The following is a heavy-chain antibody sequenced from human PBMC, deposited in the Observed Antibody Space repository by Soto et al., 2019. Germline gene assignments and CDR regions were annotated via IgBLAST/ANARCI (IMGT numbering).Heavy chain of an antibody. J-gene: IGHJ4*02. D-gene: IGHD3-10*01. CDR3: ARQVGDYYYGSGTFDY. V-gene: IGHV4-39*01. CDR1: GGSISSSSYY. CDR2: IYYSGST. Sequence: SATLSLTCTVSGGSISSSSYYWGWIRQPPGKGLEWIGSIYYSGSTYYNPSLKSRVTISVDTSKNQFSLKLSSVTAADTAVYYCARQVGDYYYGSGTFDYWGQGTLVTVS.